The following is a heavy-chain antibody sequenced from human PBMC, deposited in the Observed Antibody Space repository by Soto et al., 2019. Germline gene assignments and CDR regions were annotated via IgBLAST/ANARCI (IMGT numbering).Heavy chain of an antibody. Sequence: RASVKVSCKASGYTFTSYGISWVRQAPGQGLEWMGWISAYNGNTNYAQKLQGRVTMTTDTSTSTAYMELRSLRSDDTAVYYCARVSWGYCSSTSCYGGWFDPWGQGTLVTVSS. CDR1: GYTFTSYG. CDR2: ISAYNGNT. D-gene: IGHD2-2*01. CDR3: ARVSWGYCSSTSCYGGWFDP. J-gene: IGHJ5*02. V-gene: IGHV1-18*04.